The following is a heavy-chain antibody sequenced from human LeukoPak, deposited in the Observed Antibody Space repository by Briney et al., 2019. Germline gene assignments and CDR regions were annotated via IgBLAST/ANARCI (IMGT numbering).Heavy chain of an antibody. J-gene: IGHJ6*02. CDR2: IIPIFGTT. CDR3: ATWRYCSSTSCYWGHYYGMDV. V-gene: IGHV1-69*06. Sequence: ASVTVSCKASGGTFSSYAIDWVRQAPGQGLEWMGGIIPIFGTTNYAQKFQGRVTMTEDTSTDTAYMELSSLRSEDTAVYYCATWRYCSSTSCYWGHYYGMDVWGQGTTVTVSS. CDR1: GGTFSSYA. D-gene: IGHD2-2*01.